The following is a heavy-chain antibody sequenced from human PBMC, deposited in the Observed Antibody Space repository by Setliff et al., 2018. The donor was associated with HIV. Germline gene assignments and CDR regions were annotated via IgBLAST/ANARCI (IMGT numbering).Heavy chain of an antibody. J-gene: IGHJ3*01. V-gene: IGHV3-30*02. CDR2: IRYDGSNK. CDR3: AREVTSFEAFDL. D-gene: IGHD2-21*02. CDR1: GFTFINYG. Sequence: GGSLRLSCAASGFTFINYGMHWVRQAPGKGLEWVAFIRYDGSNKYYADSVRGRFTISRDNAKNSLYLQMSSLRAEDTAVYYCAREVTSFEAFDLWGQGTMVTVSS.